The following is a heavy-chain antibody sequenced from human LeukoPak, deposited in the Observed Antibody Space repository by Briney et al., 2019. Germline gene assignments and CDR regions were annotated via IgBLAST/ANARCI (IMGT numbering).Heavy chain of an antibody. CDR3: ARGGTYGWGGDQHTTLDY. CDR1: GGSISPYY. Sequence: SETLSLTCTVSGGSISPYYWSWIRQPAGKELEWIGRVHARGSPNYNTSLKSRVIISVDKSKNQFSLNLNSVTAADTAIYYCARGGTYGWGGDQHTTLDYWGQGTLVTVSS. D-gene: IGHD3-10*01. J-gene: IGHJ4*02. CDR2: VHARGSP. V-gene: IGHV4-4*07.